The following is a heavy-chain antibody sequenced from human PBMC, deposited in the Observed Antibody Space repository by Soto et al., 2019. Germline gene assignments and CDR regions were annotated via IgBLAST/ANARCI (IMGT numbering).Heavy chain of an antibody. CDR1: GFTVSSYA. CDR2: STSSGATT. J-gene: IGHJ3*02. V-gene: IGHV3-23*01. D-gene: IGHD5-18*01. Sequence: QPGGSLRLSCEASGFTVSSYAMSWVRQAPGRGLEWVSASTSSGATTYYADSVKGRFTISKDNSKNTLYLQMNSLSAEDTAVYYFATGDTAYDAVAIWVQRTMVT. CDR3: ATGDTAYDAVAI.